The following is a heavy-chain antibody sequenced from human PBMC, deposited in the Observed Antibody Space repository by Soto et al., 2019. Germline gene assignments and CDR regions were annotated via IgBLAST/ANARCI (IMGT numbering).Heavy chain of an antibody. D-gene: IGHD3-10*01. CDR2: ISRNGGSL. J-gene: IGHJ6*03. Sequence: EVQLVESGGGVVQPGRSLRLSCAASGFTFDDYAMHWVRQAPGKGLVWVSGISRNGGSLGYADSVKGRFTISRDNAKNSLYLQMNSLRAEDTALYYCAKDKDRGLLWFGELSPYMDVWGKGTTVTVSS. CDR3: AKDKDRGLLWFGELSPYMDV. V-gene: IGHV3-9*01. CDR1: GFTFDDYA.